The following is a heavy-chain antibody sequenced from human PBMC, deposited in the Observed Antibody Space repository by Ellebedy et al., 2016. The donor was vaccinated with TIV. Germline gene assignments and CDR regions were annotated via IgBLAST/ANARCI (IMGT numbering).Heavy chain of an antibody. D-gene: IGHD4-23*01. CDR1: GDSISNGGYY. Sequence: MPSETLSLTCTVSGDSISNGGYYPTWIRQHPGGGLEWLGYIYFTGRAFYNPSLQSRLTMAVDTSANVVSLKLDSLTAADTAIYFCARNYAGNSGFDIWGQGTLVTVSS. V-gene: IGHV4-31*03. CDR2: IYFTGRA. J-gene: IGHJ4*02. CDR3: ARNYAGNSGFDI.